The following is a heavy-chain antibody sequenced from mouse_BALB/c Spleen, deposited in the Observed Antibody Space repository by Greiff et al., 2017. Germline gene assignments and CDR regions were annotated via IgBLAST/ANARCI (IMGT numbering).Heavy chain of an antibody. CDR3: ARTYYGSSPTLFDY. CDR2: ISYSGST. J-gene: IGHJ2*01. D-gene: IGHD1-1*01. Sequence: EVQLQQSGPGLVKPSQSLSLTCTVTGYSITSDYAWNWIRQFPGNQLEWMGYISYSGSTSYNPSLKSRISITRDTSKNQFFLQLNSVTTEDTATYYCARTYYGSSPTLFDYWGQGTTLTVSS. CDR1: GYSITSDYA. V-gene: IGHV3-2*02.